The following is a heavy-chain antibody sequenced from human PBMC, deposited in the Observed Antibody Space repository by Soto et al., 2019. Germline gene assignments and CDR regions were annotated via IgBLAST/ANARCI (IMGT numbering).Heavy chain of an antibody. CDR1: GGTFSSSA. J-gene: IGHJ6*02. CDR2: IIPLFRTP. D-gene: IGHD1-7*01. CDR3: ARDKARQQLGWNSYYTTDS. V-gene: IGHV1-69*12. Sequence: QVQLVQSGAEVKKPGSSVKVSCKASGGTFSSSAFSWVRQAPGQGLEWMGGIIPLFRTPDYGQRFQGRVTSTADESAGTVCQELSALRSVDTAVYFCARDKARQQLGWNSYYTTDSWGQGTMVTVSS.